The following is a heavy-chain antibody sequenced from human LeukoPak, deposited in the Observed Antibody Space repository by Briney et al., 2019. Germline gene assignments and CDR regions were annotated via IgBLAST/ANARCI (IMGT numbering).Heavy chain of an antibody. J-gene: IGHJ4*02. CDR3: ARVPYSAVGATVYYFDY. CDR2: IYHSGST. V-gene: IGHV4-38-2*02. Sequence: SETLSLTCTVSGYSISSGYYWGWIRQPPGKGLEWIGSIYHSGSTYYNPSLNSRVTISVDTPKNQFSLKLSSVTAADTAVYYCARVPYSAVGATVYYFDYWGQGTLVTVSS. D-gene: IGHD1-26*01. CDR1: GYSISSGYY.